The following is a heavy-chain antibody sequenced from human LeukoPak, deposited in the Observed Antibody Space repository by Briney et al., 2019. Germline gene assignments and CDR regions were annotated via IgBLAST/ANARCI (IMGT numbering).Heavy chain of an antibody. CDR2: IYYSGST. CDR3: ARGLRFLEWLPFDY. CDR1: GASISTYY. Sequence: PSESLSLTCTVSGASISTYYWSWIRQPPGKGLEWIGYIYYSGSTNYNPSLKSRVTISVDTSKNQFSLKLSSVTAADTAVYYCARGLRFLEWLPFDYWGQGTLVTVSS. J-gene: IGHJ4*02. V-gene: IGHV4-59*01. D-gene: IGHD3-3*01.